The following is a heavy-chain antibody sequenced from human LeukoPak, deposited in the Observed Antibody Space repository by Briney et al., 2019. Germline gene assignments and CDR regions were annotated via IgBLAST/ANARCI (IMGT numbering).Heavy chain of an antibody. V-gene: IGHV1-69*05. CDR1: GGTFSSYA. J-gene: IGHJ4*02. D-gene: IGHD5-12*01. CDR2: IIPIFGTA. CDR3: ASGPLYGGYDD. Sequence: SVKVSCKAPGGTFSSYAISWVRQAPGQGLEWMGRIIPIFGTANYAQKFQGRVTITTDESTSTAYMELSSLRSEDTAVYYCASGPLYGGYDDWGQGTLVTVSS.